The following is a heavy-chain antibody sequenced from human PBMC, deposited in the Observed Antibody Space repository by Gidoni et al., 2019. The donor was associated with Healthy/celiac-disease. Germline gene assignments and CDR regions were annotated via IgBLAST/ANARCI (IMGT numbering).Heavy chain of an antibody. Sequence: QVQLQESGPGLVKPSQTLSLTCTVSGGSISSGSSYWSWIRQPAGKGLEWIGRIYTSGSTNYNPSLKSRVTISVDTSKNQFSLKLSSVTAADTAVYYCARDSQYQLLDYYYYYYMDVWGKGTTVTVSS. CDR1: GGSISSGSSY. CDR2: IYTSGST. D-gene: IGHD2-2*01. J-gene: IGHJ6*03. V-gene: IGHV4-61*02. CDR3: ARDSQYQLLDYYYYYYMDV.